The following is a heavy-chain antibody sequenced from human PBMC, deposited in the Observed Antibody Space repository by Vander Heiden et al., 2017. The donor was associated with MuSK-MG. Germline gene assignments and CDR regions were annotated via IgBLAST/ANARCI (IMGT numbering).Heavy chain of an antibody. CDR1: GFSLSTSGVG. V-gene: IGHV2-5*02. CDR2: IYWDDDK. J-gene: IGHJ3*02. D-gene: IGHD3-3*01. Sequence: QITLKVSGPTLVKPTQTPTLTCTFSGFSLSTSGVGVGWIRQPPGKALEWLALIYWDDDKRYSPSLKSRLTITKDTSKNQVVLTMTNMDPVDTATYYCAHRPPVGDYRRAVDIWGQGTMVTVSS. CDR3: AHRPPVGDYRRAVDI.